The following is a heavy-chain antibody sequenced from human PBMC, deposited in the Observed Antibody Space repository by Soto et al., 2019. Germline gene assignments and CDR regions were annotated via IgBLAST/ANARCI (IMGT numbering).Heavy chain of an antibody. J-gene: IGHJ3*02. V-gene: IGHV3-15*07. D-gene: IGHD3-10*01. CDR1: GFTFSNAL. CDR2: IKSKTDGGTT. Sequence: GGSLRLSCAASGFTFSNALMNWVRQAPGKGLEWVGRIKSKTDGGTTDYAAPVKGRFTISRDDSKNTLYLQMNSLKTEDTAVYYCTTAHYYGSGRDAFDIWGQGTMVTVSS. CDR3: TTAHYYGSGRDAFDI.